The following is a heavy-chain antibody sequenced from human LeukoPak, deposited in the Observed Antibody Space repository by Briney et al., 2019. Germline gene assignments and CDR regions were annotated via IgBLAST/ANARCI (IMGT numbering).Heavy chain of an antibody. J-gene: IGHJ4*02. CDR2: ISSSGGST. CDR3: AKDQAGYIVGYFGY. V-gene: IGHV3-23*01. D-gene: IGHD5-24*01. CDR1: GFSYSSYA. Sequence: GGSLRLSCAAAGFSYSSYAMSWVRQAQGKGLERVSGISSSGGSTYYAESVKGRFTISRDNSKNTLYLQMNSLRAEDTAIYYCAKDQAGYIVGYFGYWGQGTLVTVSS.